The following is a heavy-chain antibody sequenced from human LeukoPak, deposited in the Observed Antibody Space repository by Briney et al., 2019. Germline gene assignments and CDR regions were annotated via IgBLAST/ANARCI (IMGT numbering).Heavy chain of an antibody. D-gene: IGHD3-10*01. J-gene: IGHJ6*04. CDR3: ARAKLLWFGELSLYYYYYGMDV. CDR2: IYHSGRT. Sequence: SGTLSLTSAVSGGSTSSSNWWSWVRQPPGKGLEWIGEIYHSGRTNSNPSLKSRVTISVDKSKNQFSLKLSSVTAADTAVYYCARAKLLWFGELSLYYYYYGMDVWGKGTTVTVSS. V-gene: IGHV4-4*02. CDR1: GGSTSSSNW.